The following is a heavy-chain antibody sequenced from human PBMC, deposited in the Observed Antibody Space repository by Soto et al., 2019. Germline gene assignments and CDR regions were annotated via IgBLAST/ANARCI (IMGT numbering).Heavy chain of an antibody. D-gene: IGHD1-26*01. CDR2: IGADNGGT. J-gene: IGHJ4*02. Sequence: ASVKVSCKASGYTFTTYAIHWVRQAPGQGLEWMGWIGADNGGTRYSQKFQGRVTITSDTSANTAYMELSSLRSEDTAVYYCDRDQYSGRYFYWGQGTLVTVSS. V-gene: IGHV1-3*01. CDR1: GYTFTTYA. CDR3: DRDQYSGRYFY.